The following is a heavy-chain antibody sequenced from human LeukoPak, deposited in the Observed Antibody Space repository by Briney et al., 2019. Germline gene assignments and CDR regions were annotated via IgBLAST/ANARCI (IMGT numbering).Heavy chain of an antibody. D-gene: IGHD3-3*01. CDR3: ARDHGYDLWSGYQD. CDR1: GFTSSSYW. V-gene: IGHV3-7*03. J-gene: IGHJ4*02. Sequence: GGSLRLSCAASGFTSSSYWMSWVRQAPGKGLEWVAIIKQDGSEKYYVDSVKGRFTISRDNAKNSLYLQMNSLRAEDTAVYYCARDHGYDLWSGYQDWGQGALVTVSS. CDR2: IKQDGSEK.